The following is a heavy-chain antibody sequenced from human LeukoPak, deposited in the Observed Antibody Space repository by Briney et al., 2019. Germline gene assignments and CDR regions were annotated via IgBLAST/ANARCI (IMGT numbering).Heavy chain of an antibody. CDR1: GYTFTGYY. CDR2: INPNSGGT. D-gene: IGHD4-17*01. V-gene: IGHV1-2*02. Sequence: GASVKVSCKASGYTFTGYYMHWVRQAPGQGLGWMGWINPNSGGTNYAQKFQGRVTMTRDTSISTAYMELSRLRSDDTAVYYCAREDYGDYDSYWYFDLWGRGTLVTVSS. CDR3: AREDYGDYDSYWYFDL. J-gene: IGHJ2*01.